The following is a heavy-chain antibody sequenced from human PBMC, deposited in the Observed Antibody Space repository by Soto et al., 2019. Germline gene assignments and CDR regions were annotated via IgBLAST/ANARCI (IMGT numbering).Heavy chain of an antibody. CDR1: GFTFISYS. D-gene: IGHD6-6*01. J-gene: IGHJ4*02. Sequence: GGSLRLSCASSGFTFISYSMNWVRQAPGKGLEWVSSISSSSSYIYYADSVKGRFTISRDNAKNSLYLQMNSLRAEDTAVYYCAREKTIAARPLDYWGQGTLVTVSS. CDR2: ISSSSSYI. CDR3: AREKTIAARPLDY. V-gene: IGHV3-21*01.